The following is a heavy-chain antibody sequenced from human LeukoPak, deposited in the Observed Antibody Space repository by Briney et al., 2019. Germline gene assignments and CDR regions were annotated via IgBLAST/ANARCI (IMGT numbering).Heavy chain of an antibody. V-gene: IGHV3-20*04. Sequence: PGGSLRLSCAASGFTFDDNGMSWVRQAPGKGLHWVSGINWNGAYTNYADSVKGRFTISRDNAKNSLYLQMTSLRAEDTALYYCAREGGAYCSGGSCYSFYYMDVWGKGTTVTVSS. D-gene: IGHD2-15*01. CDR2: INWNGAYT. CDR1: GFTFDDNG. J-gene: IGHJ6*03. CDR3: AREGGAYCSGGSCYSFYYMDV.